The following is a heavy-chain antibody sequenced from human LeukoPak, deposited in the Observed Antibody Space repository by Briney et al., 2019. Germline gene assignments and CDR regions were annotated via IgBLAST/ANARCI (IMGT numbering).Heavy chain of an antibody. V-gene: IGHV3-11*04. CDR3: ARDPYSSSIGAYNWFDP. J-gene: IGHJ5*02. Sequence: GGSLPLSCAASGFTSSDYYMSWIRQAPGKGLEWVSYISSSGSTIYYAASVKGRFTISRDNAKNSLYLQMNSLRAEDTAVYYCARDPYSSSIGAYNWFDPWGQGTLVTVSS. CDR1: GFTSSDYY. D-gene: IGHD6-6*01. CDR2: ISSSGSTI.